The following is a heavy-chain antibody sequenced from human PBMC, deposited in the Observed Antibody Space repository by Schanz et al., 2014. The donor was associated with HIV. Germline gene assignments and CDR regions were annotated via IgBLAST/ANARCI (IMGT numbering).Heavy chain of an antibody. D-gene: IGHD3-22*01. CDR3: AKDRNHYDSRYRGKGNYYYYYGMDV. Sequence: QEQLVESGGGVVQPGRSLRLSCAASGFTYRNYGMHWVRQAPGKGLEWVAVISYDGSNKKYADSVKGRFTISRDNSKNTLYLQMKSLRPEDTAVYYCAKDRNHYDSRYRGKGNYYYYYGMDVWGQGTTVTVSS. J-gene: IGHJ6*02. CDR1: GFTYRNYG. V-gene: IGHV3-30*18. CDR2: ISYDGSNK.